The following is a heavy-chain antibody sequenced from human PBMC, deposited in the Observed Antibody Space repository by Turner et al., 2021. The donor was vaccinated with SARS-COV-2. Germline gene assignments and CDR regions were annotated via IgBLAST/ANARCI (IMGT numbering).Heavy chain of an antibody. V-gene: IGHV1-24*01. CDR3: ATGYQLRVNWFDP. D-gene: IGHD2-2*01. CDR1: GGTFSSYP. Sequence: QVQLVQSGAEVKKPGSSVQVACKASGGTFSSYPISWVRQAPGKGLGWMGGFDPEDGETIYAQNFQGRVTMTEDTSTDTAYMELSSLRSEDTAVYFCATGYQLRVNWFDPWGQGTLVTVSS. CDR2: FDPEDGET. J-gene: IGHJ5*02.